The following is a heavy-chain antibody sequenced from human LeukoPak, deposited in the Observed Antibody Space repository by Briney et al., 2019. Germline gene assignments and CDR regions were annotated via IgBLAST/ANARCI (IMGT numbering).Heavy chain of an antibody. CDR3: ARQNRDTAHCSGGSCYDAFDI. CDR2: IYPGDSDT. V-gene: IGHV5-51*01. J-gene: IGHJ3*02. Sequence: EQSMTISCKGSGYSSTRYWISWVRQMPGKGMEWMGIIYPGDSDTRYSPSFQGQVTFSADKSISTAYLQWSSLKASDTAMYYCARQNRDTAHCSGGSCYDAFDIWGQGTMVTVSS. D-gene: IGHD2-15*01. CDR1: GYSSTRYW.